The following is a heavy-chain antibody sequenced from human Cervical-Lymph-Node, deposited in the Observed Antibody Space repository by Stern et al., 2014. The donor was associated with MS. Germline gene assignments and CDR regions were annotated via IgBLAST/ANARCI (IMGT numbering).Heavy chain of an antibody. J-gene: IGHJ4*02. CDR2: ISYDGSNK. D-gene: IGHD6-13*01. CDR3: AIGAAGPE. CDR1: GFTFSSYG. V-gene: IGHV3-30*03. Sequence: VQLLESGGGVVQPGRSLRLSCAASGFTFSSYGMHWVRQAPGKGLEWVAVISYDGSNKYYADSVKGRFTISRDNSKNTLYLQMNSLRAEDTAVYYCAIGAAGPEWGQGTLVTVSS.